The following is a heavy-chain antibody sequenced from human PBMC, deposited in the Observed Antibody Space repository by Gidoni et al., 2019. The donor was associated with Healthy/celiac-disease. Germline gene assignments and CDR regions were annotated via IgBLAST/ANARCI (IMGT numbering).Heavy chain of an antibody. CDR2: IRSKAYGGTT. J-gene: IGHJ3*02. D-gene: IGHD3-22*01. CDR1: GFTFGDYA. CDR3: TRETDSSGYYPDAFDI. V-gene: IGHV3-49*04. Sequence: EVQLVESGGGLVQPGRSLRLSCTASGFTFGDYAMSWVRQAPGNGLEWVGFIRSKAYGGTTEYAASVKGRFTISRDDSKSIAYLQMNSLKTEDTAVYYCTRETDSSGYYPDAFDIWGQGTMVTVSS.